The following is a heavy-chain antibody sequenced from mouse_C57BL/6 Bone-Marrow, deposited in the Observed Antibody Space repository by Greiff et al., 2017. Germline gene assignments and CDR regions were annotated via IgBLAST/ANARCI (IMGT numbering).Heavy chain of an antibody. CDR3: ARDDIKLRYPRFAY. Sequence: EVQLVESGGGLVKPGVSLKLSCAASGFTFSSYAMSWVRQTPEKRLEWVATISDGGSYTYYPDNVKGRFTISRDNAKNNLYLQMSHLKSEDTAMYYCARDDIKLRYPRFAYWGQGTLITVSA. CDR2: ISDGGSYT. D-gene: IGHD1-1*01. CDR1: GFTFSSYA. J-gene: IGHJ3*01. V-gene: IGHV5-4*01.